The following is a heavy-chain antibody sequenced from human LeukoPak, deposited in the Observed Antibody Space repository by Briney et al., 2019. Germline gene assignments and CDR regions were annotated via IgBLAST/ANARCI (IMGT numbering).Heavy chain of an antibody. D-gene: IGHD1-26*01. CDR2: IYPDDSDT. Sequence: GESLKISCKGSGYSFTSYWIGWVRQMPGKGLEWMGIIYPDDSDTRYSPSFQGQVTISADKSISTAYLQWSSLKASDTAMYYCATSIVGATHAFDIWGQGTMVTVSS. CDR1: GYSFTSYW. J-gene: IGHJ3*02. V-gene: IGHV5-51*01. CDR3: ATSIVGATHAFDI.